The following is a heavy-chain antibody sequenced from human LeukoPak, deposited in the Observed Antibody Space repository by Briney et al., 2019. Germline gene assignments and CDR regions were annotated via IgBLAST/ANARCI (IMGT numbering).Heavy chain of an antibody. J-gene: IGHJ6*03. CDR3: VANMYNYMDV. V-gene: IGHV3-23*01. CDR1: GSTFSTYA. CDR2: ISGNGATT. D-gene: IGHD2-2*01. Sequence: GGSLRLSSAVSGSTFSTYAMSWVRQAPGRGLEWVSSISGNGATTYYADFVKGRFTISRDNSKKTAFLQMNSLRAEDTAIYYAVANMYNYMDVWGKGTTVTVSS.